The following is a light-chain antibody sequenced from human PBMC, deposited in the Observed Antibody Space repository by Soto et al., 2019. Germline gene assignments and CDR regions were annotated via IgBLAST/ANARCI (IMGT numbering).Light chain of an antibody. CDR1: PSVLYSSNNKNC. Sequence: DSVMTQSPDSLAVSLGERATINCKSSPSVLYSSNNKNCLAWYQQKPGQPPKLLIYWASTRESGVPDRFSGSGSGTDFTLTISSLQAQDVAVYYCQQYYSTPRTFGQGTKVEIK. CDR2: WAS. V-gene: IGKV4-1*01. CDR3: QQYYSTPRT. J-gene: IGKJ1*01.